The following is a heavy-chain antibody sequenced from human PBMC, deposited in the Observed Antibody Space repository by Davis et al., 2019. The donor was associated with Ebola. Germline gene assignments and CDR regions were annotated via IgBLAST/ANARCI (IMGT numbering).Heavy chain of an antibody. CDR1: GFTFSSYA. V-gene: IGHV3-23*01. CDR2: ISGGGGST. CDR3: AKGSNYYGSELVDY. Sequence: GESLKISCAASGFTFSSYAMSWVRQAPGKGLEWVSAISGGGGSTYYADSVKGRFTISRDNSKNTLYLQINSLRADDTAVYYCAKGSNYYGSELVDYWGQGTLVTVSS. J-gene: IGHJ4*02. D-gene: IGHD3-10*01.